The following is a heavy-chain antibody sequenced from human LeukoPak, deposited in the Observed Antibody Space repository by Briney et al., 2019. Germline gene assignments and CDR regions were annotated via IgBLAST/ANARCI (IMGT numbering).Heavy chain of an antibody. Sequence: GGSLRLSCAASGFTFSNNWMSWVRQAPGKGLEWVDSMNQDGGEKYYVDSAKGRFTISRDNAKNLLYLQMNSLRAEDTALYYCARDQGYRDYSWGQGTLVTVSS. V-gene: IGHV3-7*01. J-gene: IGHJ5*02. CDR1: GFTFSNNW. D-gene: IGHD5-12*01. CDR2: MNQDGGEK. CDR3: ARDQGYRDYS.